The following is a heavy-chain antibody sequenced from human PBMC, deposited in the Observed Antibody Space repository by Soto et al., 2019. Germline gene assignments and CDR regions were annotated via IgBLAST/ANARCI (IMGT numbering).Heavy chain of an antibody. CDR1: GFTFSSYW. CDR2: INSDGGST. V-gene: IGHV3-74*01. CDR3: ARGRRSYAPKYYYYYYGMDV. D-gene: IGHD3-16*01. Sequence: EVQLVESGGGLVQPGGSLRLSCAASGFTFSSYWMHWVRQAPGKGLVWVSRINSDGGSTSYADSVKGRFTISRDNAKNTLYLQMNSLRAEDTVVYYCARGRRSYAPKYYYYYYGMDVWGQGTTVTVSS. J-gene: IGHJ6*02.